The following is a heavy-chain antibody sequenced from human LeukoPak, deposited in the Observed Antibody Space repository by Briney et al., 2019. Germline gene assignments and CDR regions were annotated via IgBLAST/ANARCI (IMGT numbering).Heavy chain of an antibody. Sequence: GGSLRLSCAASGFTFSSYWMSWVRQAPGKGLEWVANIKQDGSEKYYVDSVKGRFTISRDNAKNSLYLQMNSLRAEDTAVYYCARAVGAMVTNTFDIWGQGTMVTVSS. CDR3: ARAVGAMVTNTFDI. J-gene: IGHJ3*02. CDR2: IKQDGSEK. D-gene: IGHD5-18*01. CDR1: GFTFSSYW. V-gene: IGHV3-7*01.